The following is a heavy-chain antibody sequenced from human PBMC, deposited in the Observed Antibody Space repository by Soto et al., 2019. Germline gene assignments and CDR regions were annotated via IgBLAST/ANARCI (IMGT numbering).Heavy chain of an antibody. D-gene: IGHD5-18*01. CDR1: GFTLRSYG. CDR3: APSMDTGGY. Sequence: AGGSLRLSCAASGFTLRSYGMHWVRQAPGKGLEWVAVISYDGDNKYYADSVKGRFTISRDNSKNTLYLQMNSLKPEDTAVYYCAPSMDTGGYWGQGTLVTVSS. V-gene: IGHV3-30*03. J-gene: IGHJ4*02. CDR2: ISYDGDNK.